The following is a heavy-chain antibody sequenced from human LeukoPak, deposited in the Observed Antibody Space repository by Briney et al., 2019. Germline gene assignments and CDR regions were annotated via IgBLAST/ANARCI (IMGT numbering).Heavy chain of an antibody. CDR3: ARPYYSSAWYGDAFDI. CDR1: GFTFSDYG. D-gene: IGHD6-19*01. J-gene: IGHJ3*02. V-gene: IGHV3-33*01. Sequence: GGSLRLSCAASGFTFSDYGMHWVRQAPGKGLEWVAVLWYDGSSRYYADSVKGRFTIFRDNSKNTLFLQMNSLRAEDSAVYYCARPYYSSAWYGDAFDIWGQGTMVTVSS. CDR2: LWYDGSSR.